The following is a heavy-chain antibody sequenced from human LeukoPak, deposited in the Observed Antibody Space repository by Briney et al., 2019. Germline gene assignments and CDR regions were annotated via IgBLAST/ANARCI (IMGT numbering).Heavy chain of an antibody. CDR2: IKWNGGST. J-gene: IGHJ4*02. CDR1: GFTFDDYG. Sequence: GGSLRLSCAASGFTFDDYGMSWVRQAPGKGLEWVSSIKWNGGSTGYADSVKGRFTISRDDAKNSLYLQMNSLRAEDTALYYCARDGGDCSGDSCYVDYWGQGTLVTVSS. CDR3: ARDGGDCSGDSCYVDY. D-gene: IGHD2-15*01. V-gene: IGHV3-20*04.